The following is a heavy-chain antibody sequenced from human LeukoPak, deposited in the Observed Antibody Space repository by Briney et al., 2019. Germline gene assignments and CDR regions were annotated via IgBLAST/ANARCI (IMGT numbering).Heavy chain of an antibody. CDR3: ARVGHIVAAGTYDW. J-gene: IGHJ4*02. CDR2: ISYSGSP. D-gene: IGHD6-13*01. CDR1: DASISSYY. Sequence: SETLSLTSTVSDASISSYYWSWIRQPPGKGLEWIGYISYSGSPNCNPSLKSRVTISADTSKNQFSLNLSSVTAADTAVYYCARVGHIVAAGTYDWWGQGTLVTVSS. V-gene: IGHV4-59*08.